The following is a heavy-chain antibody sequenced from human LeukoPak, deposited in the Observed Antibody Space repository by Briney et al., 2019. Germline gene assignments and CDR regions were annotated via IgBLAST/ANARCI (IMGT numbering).Heavy chain of an antibody. V-gene: IGHV3-30*02. D-gene: IGHD3-22*01. CDR2: IRYDESAT. J-gene: IGHJ4*02. CDR3: ARDLAYYYDSSGYFTFDS. Sequence: GGSLRLSCAASGFIFSSYGMHWVRQAPGKGPEWVAFIRYDESATVYADSVQGRFTISRDNAKNSLYLQMNSLRAEDTAVYYCARDLAYYYDSSGYFTFDSWGQGTLVTVSS. CDR1: GFIFSSYG.